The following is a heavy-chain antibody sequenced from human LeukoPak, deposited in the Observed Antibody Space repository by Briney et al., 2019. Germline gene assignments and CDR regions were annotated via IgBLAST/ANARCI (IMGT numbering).Heavy chain of an antibody. Sequence: GGSLRLSCAASGFTFSTFAMSWVRQAPGKGLEWVANTKQDGSEKYYVDSVKGRFTISRDNAKNSLYLQMNSLRAEDTAVYYCARDLRSSGYYAFDYWGQGTLVTVSS. D-gene: IGHD3-22*01. CDR2: TKQDGSEK. V-gene: IGHV3-7*01. J-gene: IGHJ4*02. CDR3: ARDLRSSGYYAFDY. CDR1: GFTFSTFA.